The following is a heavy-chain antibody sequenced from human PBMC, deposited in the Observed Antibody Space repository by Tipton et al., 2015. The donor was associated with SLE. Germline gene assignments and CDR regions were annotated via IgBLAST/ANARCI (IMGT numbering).Heavy chain of an antibody. J-gene: IGHJ1*01. CDR1: GGSISSYY. D-gene: IGHD1-26*01. CDR3: ARDPGGATAEYFQH. Sequence: TLSLTCTVSGGSISSYYWSWIRQPPGKGLEWIGYIYTSGSTNYNPSLKSRVTISVDTSKNQFSLKLSSVTAADTAVYYCARDPGGATAEYFQHWGQGTPFTVSA. V-gene: IGHV4-4*08. CDR2: IYTSGST.